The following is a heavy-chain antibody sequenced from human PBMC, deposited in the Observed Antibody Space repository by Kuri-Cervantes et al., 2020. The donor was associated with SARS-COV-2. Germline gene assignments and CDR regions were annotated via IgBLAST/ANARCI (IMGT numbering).Heavy chain of an antibody. CDR2: IYYSGST. CDR3: ARGGFGDYDFWSGYSYNWFDP. V-gene: IGHV4-30-4*01. D-gene: IGHD3-3*01. J-gene: IGHJ5*02. Sequence: SETLSLTCAASGFTFSSYAMHWVRQAPGKGLEWIGYIYYSGSTYYNPSLKSRVTISVDTSKNQFSLKLSSVTAADTAVYYCARGGFGDYDFWSGYSYNWFDPWGQGTLVTVSS. CDR1: GFTFSSYAMH.